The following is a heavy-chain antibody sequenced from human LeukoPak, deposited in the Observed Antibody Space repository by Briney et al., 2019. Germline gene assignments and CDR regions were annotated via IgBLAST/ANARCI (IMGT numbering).Heavy chain of an antibody. CDR2: IKQDGSKK. D-gene: IGHD6-13*01. V-gene: IGHV3-7*03. J-gene: IGHJ4*02. CDR3: AKAHSSSWYAGVGY. Sequence: GGSLRLSCVASGFPFSSYWMTWVRQAPGKGLEWVANIKQDGSKKSYVDSVKGRFTISRDNAKNSLYLQMNSLRTEDTALYYCAKAHSSSWYAGVGYWGQGTLVTVSS. CDR1: GFPFSSYW.